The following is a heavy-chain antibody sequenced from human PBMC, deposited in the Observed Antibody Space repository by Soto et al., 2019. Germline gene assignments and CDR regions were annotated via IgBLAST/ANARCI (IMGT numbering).Heavy chain of an antibody. CDR2: INPAGNVQ. CDR1: GLTFSISW. V-gene: IGHV3-7*01. J-gene: IGHJ3*02. CDR3: ATANTPYAFDM. Sequence: VQLVESGRGLVQPGESLRLSCTASGLTFSISWMTWVRQAPGEGLAWVSNINPAGNVQHYADSVKERFTISRDNAKNTLFLQMSGLRVEDTAVYYCATANTPYAFDMWGQGTMVTVSS.